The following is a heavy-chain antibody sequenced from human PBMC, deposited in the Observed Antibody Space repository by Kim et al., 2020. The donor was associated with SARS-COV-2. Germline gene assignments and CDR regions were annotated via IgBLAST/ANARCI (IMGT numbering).Heavy chain of an antibody. CDR3: ARGHLKSIVAVIAPRPYYYYMDV. Sequence: ASVKVSCKASGYTFTSYDINWVRQATGQGLEWMGWMNPNSGNTGYAQKFQGRVTMTRNTSISTAYLELSSLRSEDTAVYYCARGHLKSIVAVIAPRPYYYYMDVWGKGTTVTLPS. CDR1: GYTFTSYD. V-gene: IGHV1-8*01. J-gene: IGHJ6*03. D-gene: IGHD2-21*01. CDR2: MNPNSGNT.